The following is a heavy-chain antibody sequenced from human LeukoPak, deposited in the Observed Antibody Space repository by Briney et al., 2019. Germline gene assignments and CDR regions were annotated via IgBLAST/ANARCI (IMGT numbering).Heavy chain of an antibody. CDR1: GFSLSNAW. CDR2: IMSKTDGATT. J-gene: IGHJ4*02. CDR3: TRGDYYDSGGYYFLFDY. D-gene: IGHD3-22*01. Sequence: KTGGSLRLSCAASGFSLSNAWMSWVRQAPGKGLEWVGHIMSKTDGATTDYAAPVKGRFTISRDDSKKRMYLQMKSLKTEDTTVYYCTRGDYYDSGGYYFLFDYWGQGTLVAVSS. V-gene: IGHV3-15*01.